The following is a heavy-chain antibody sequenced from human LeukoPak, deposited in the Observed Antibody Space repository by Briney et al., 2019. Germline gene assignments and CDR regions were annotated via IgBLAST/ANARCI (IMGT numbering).Heavy chain of an antibody. Sequence: GGSLRLSCAASGFTFSTYSINWVRQAPGKGLEWVSAISGSGGGTYYADSVKGRFTISRDNSKNTLYLQMNSLRAEDTAVYYCAKDGIAAAATPTTFDYWGQGTLVTVSS. V-gene: IGHV3-23*01. CDR2: ISGSGGGT. CDR3: AKDGIAAAATPTTFDY. CDR1: GFTFSTYS. J-gene: IGHJ4*02. D-gene: IGHD6-13*01.